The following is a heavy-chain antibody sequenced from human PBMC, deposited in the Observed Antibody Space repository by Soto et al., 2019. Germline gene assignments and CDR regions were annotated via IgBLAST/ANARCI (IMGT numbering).Heavy chain of an antibody. CDR1: GGSFSGYY. CDR2: INHSGST. Sequence: NPSETLSLTCAVYGGSFSGYYWSWIRQPPGKGLEWIGEINHSGSTNYNPSLKSRVTISVDTSKNQFSLKLSSVTAADTAVYYCASESQQLGGGNPKSKYYYYMDVWGKGTTVTVSS. CDR3: ASESQQLGGGNPKSKYYYYMDV. V-gene: IGHV4-34*01. D-gene: IGHD6-13*01. J-gene: IGHJ6*03.